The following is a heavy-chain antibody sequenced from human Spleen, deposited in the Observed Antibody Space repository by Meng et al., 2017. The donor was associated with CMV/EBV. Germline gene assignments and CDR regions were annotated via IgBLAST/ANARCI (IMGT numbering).Heavy chain of an antibody. CDR3: AKDPFGELLSAGIDY. CDR2: IWYDGSNK. D-gene: IGHD3-10*01. Sequence: GESLKISCAASGFTFSSYGMHWVRQAPGKGLEWVAVIWYDGSNKYYADSVKGRFTISRDNSKNTLYLQMNSLRAEDTAVYYCAKDPFGELLSAGIDYWGQGTLVTVSS. CDR1: GFTFSSYG. V-gene: IGHV3-30*02. J-gene: IGHJ4*02.